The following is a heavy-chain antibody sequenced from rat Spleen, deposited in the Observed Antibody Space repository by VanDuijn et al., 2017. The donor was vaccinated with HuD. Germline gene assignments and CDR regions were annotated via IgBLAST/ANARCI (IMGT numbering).Heavy chain of an antibody. CDR2: ISPSGGNS. D-gene: IGHD1-11*01. CDR1: GFTFSNYD. V-gene: IGHV5S13*01. Sequence: EVQLVESGGGLVQPGRSLKLSCAASGFTFSNYDMAWVRQAPTKGLEWVASISPSGGNSYYRDSVKGRFTISRDTAQNTLYLQMNSLRSEDTATYYCARRHYGYTDYFDYWGQGVMVTVSS. J-gene: IGHJ2*01. CDR3: ARRHYGYTDYFDY.